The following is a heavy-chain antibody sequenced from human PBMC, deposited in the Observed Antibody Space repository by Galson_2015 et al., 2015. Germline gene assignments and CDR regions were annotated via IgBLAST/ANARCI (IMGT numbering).Heavy chain of an antibody. V-gene: IGHV3-48*02. CDR1: GFSFSTYN. CDR2: ISSSGNTM. Sequence: SLRLSCAASGFSFSTYNMNWVRQAPGRGLEWVSYISSSGNTMYYADSVKGRFIVSRDRAGNSLYLQMNSLRDEDTAIYYCASDRRTISIVRGVTIGDYWGRGTLVTVSS. D-gene: IGHD3-10*01. J-gene: IGHJ4*02. CDR3: ASDRRTISIVRGVTIGDY.